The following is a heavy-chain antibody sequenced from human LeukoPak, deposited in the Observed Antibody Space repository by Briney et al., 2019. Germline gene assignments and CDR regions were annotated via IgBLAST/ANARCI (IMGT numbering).Heavy chain of an antibody. Sequence: GRSLRLSCAVSGFTSSSYGMHWVRQAPGKGREWVADISYDGSNKNYADSVKGRFTISRDNSKNTLYLQMNSQRAEDTAVYYCAKEGYYDSSGWGNSMDVWGQGTTVTVSS. V-gene: IGHV3-30*18. CDR1: GFTSSSYG. CDR3: AKEGYYDSSGWGNSMDV. J-gene: IGHJ6*02. D-gene: IGHD3-22*01. CDR2: ISYDGSNK.